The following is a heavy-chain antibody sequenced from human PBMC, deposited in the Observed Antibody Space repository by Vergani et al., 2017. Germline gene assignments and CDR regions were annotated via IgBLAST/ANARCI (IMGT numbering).Heavy chain of an antibody. Sequence: EVQLVESGGGLVQPGRSLRLSCAASGFTFDDYAMHWVRQAPGKGLEWVSGISWNSGSIGYADSVKGRFTISRDNAKTSLYLQMNSLRAEDTALYYCAKDAYSSSWPHFDYWGQGTLVTVSS. J-gene: IGHJ4*02. V-gene: IGHV3-9*01. CDR3: AKDAYSSSWPHFDY. D-gene: IGHD6-13*01. CDR2: ISWNSGSI. CDR1: GFTFDDYA.